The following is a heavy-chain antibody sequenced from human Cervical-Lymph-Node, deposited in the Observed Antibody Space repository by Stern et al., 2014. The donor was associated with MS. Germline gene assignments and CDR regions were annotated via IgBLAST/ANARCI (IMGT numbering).Heavy chain of an antibody. D-gene: IGHD1-7*01. CDR3: ASASMTATTGYGLDV. J-gene: IGHJ6*02. CDR2: IIPLFGVT. Sequence: QVQLVQSGAEVKKPGSSVKVSCKASGGTFSSFAISWVRQAPGQGLEWMGRIIPLFGVTNHAQKFQGRVTVTADKSTSTTYMELSSLTSEDTAIYYCASASMTATTGYGLDVWGQGTTVTVSS. V-gene: IGHV1-69*09. CDR1: GGTFSSFA.